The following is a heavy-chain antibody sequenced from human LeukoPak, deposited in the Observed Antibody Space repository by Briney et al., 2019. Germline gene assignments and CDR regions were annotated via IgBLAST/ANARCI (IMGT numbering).Heavy chain of an antibody. V-gene: IGHV4-34*01. CDR2: INHSRNT. Sequence: PSETLCLTCAVYGGSFTGYYWSWIRQPPGKALERIGEINHSRNTNYNPSLKSRVTISVDTSKNQFSLKLSSVTAADTAVYYCARLHRRLRYFDWLGQGTLVTVSS. D-gene: IGHD3-9*01. J-gene: IGHJ4*02. CDR3: ARLHRRLRYFDW. CDR1: GGSFTGYY.